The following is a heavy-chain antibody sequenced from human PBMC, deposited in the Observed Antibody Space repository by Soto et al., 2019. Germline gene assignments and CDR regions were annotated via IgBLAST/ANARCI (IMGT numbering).Heavy chain of an antibody. J-gene: IGHJ3*02. CDR2: ISWNSGSI. CDR3: AKDLKDSYFGAFDI. CDR1: GFTFDDYA. D-gene: IGHD1-26*01. V-gene: IGHV3-9*01. Sequence: GGSLRLSCSASGFTFDDYAMHWVRQAPGKGLEWVSGISWNSGSIGYADSVKGRFTISRDNAKNSLYLQMNSLRAEDTALYYCAKDLKDSYFGAFDIWGQGTMVTVSS.